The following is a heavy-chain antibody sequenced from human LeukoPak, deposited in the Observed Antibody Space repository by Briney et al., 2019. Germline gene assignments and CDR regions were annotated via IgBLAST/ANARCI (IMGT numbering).Heavy chain of an antibody. Sequence: SVKVSCKASGGTFSSYAISWVRQAPGQGLEWMGGIIPIFGTANYAQKFQGRVTITADESTSTAYMELSSLRSEDTAVYYCATRMVRGVIIPGGDYYYGMDVWGKGTTATVSS. CDR1: GGTFSSYA. V-gene: IGHV1-69*13. D-gene: IGHD3-10*01. CDR3: ATRMVRGVIIPGGDYYYGMDV. J-gene: IGHJ6*04. CDR2: IIPIFGTA.